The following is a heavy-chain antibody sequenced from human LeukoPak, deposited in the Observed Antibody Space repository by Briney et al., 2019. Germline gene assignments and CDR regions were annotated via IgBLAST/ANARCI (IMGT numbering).Heavy chain of an antibody. D-gene: IGHD1-26*01. CDR2: ISYDGSNK. Sequence: GGSLRLSCAASGFTFSSYAMHWVRQAPGKGLEWVAVISYDGSNKYYADSVKGRFTISRDNSKNTLYLQMNSLRAEDTAVYYCARGPGGSYYYFDYWGQGTLVTVSS. J-gene: IGHJ4*02. V-gene: IGHV3-30*14. CDR3: ARGPGGSYYYFDY. CDR1: GFTFSSYA.